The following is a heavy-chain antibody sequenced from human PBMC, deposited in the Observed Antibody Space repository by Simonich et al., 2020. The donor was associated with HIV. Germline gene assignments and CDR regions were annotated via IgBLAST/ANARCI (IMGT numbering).Heavy chain of an antibody. J-gene: IGHJ2*01. V-gene: IGHV4-38-2*02. Sequence: QVQLQESGPGLVKPSETLSLTCTVSGGSIRSGYYWGWIRQPPGKGLEWIGSIYHRGSTDYSPSLKSRVTISVDTSKNQFSLKLSSVTAADTAVYYCARNTATRGSNWYFDLWGRGTLVTVSS. CDR1: GGSIRSGYY. CDR2: IYHRGST. D-gene: IGHD3-16*01. CDR3: ARNTATRGSNWYFDL.